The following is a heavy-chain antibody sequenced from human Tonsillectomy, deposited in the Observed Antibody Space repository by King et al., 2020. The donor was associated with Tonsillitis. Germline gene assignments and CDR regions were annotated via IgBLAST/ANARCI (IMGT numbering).Heavy chain of an antibody. D-gene: IGHD1/OR15-1a*01. CDR3: ARNNGPNYYYGMDV. Sequence: QLVQSGAEVKKPGASVKVSCKGSGYTFSDYYMHWVRQAPGQGLEWMGWINPNSGGTNYAQRFQGRVTMTRDTSISTAYMELNRLRSDDPAVYYCARNNGPNYYYGMDVWGQGTTVTVSS. J-gene: IGHJ6*02. CDR1: GYTFSDYY. CDR2: INPNSGGT. V-gene: IGHV1-2*02.